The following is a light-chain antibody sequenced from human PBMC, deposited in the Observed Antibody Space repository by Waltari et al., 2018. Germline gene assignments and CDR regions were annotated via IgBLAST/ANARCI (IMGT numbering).Light chain of an antibody. Sequence: EIVMTQSPGTLSVSPGERATLSCRASQSVGVNVAWYQQKPGQPPRLLIYRASTRATGISARFSGSSSGTEFTLTISSLQSEDFALYYCQQYNTWPPITFGQGTRLEIK. J-gene: IGKJ5*01. CDR3: QQYNTWPPIT. CDR2: RAS. V-gene: IGKV3-15*01. CDR1: QSVGVN.